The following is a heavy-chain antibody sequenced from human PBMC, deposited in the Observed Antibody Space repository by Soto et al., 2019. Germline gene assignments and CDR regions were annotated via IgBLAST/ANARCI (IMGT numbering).Heavy chain of an antibody. D-gene: IGHD6-25*01. Sequence: GGSLRLSCAASGFTFSSYWMHWVRQAPGKGLVWVSRLNGDGSSTTYADSVKGRFTISRDNAKNTLYLQMNSLRAEDTAVYYCARGGAAAGARGFDCWGQGTLVTVSS. CDR3: ARGGAAAGARGFDC. CDR2: LNGDGSST. CDR1: GFTFSSYW. V-gene: IGHV3-74*01. J-gene: IGHJ4*02.